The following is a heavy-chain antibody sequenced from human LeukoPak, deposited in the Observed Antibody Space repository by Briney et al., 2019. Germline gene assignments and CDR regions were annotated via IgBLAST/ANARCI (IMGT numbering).Heavy chain of an antibody. D-gene: IGHD3-3*01. V-gene: IGHV4-59*01. J-gene: IGHJ4*02. CDR2: IYYSGST. Sequence: PSETLSLTCTVSGGSISSYYWSWIRQPPGKGLGWIGYIYYSGSTNYNPSLKSRVTISVDTSKNQFSLKLSSATAADTAVYYCARATSGYYTGLFDYWGQGTLVTVSS. CDR3: ARATSGYYTGLFDY. CDR1: GGSISSYY.